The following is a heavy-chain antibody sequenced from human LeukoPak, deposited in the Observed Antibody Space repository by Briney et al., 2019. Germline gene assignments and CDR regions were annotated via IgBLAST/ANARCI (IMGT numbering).Heavy chain of an antibody. Sequence: ASVKVSCKASGYTFTGYYMHWVRQAPGQGLEWIGWINPDSGGTNYAQKFQGWVTMTRDTSISTAYMELSRLRSDDTAVYYCARALGSLGGLYYFDYWGQGTLVTVSS. CDR2: INPDSGGT. D-gene: IGHD1-26*01. CDR3: ARALGSLGGLYYFDY. CDR1: GYTFTGYY. V-gene: IGHV1-2*04. J-gene: IGHJ4*02.